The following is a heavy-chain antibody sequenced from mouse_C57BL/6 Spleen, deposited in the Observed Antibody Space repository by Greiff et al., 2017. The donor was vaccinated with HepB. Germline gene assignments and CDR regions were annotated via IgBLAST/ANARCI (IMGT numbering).Heavy chain of an antibody. CDR1: GFTFSDYY. CDR3: ARAIPYYYGSSSYYFDY. D-gene: IGHD1-1*01. V-gene: IGHV5-16*01. J-gene: IGHJ2*01. CDR2: INYDGSST. Sequence: EVKLMESEGGLVQPGRSMKLSCTASGFTFSDYYMAWVRQVPEKGLEWVTNINYDGSSTYYLDSLKSRFIISRDNAKNILYLQMSSLKSEDTATYYCARAIPYYYGSSSYYFDYWGQGTTLTVSS.